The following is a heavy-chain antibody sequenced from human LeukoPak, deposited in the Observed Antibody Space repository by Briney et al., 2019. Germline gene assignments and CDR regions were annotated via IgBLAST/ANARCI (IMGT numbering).Heavy chain of an antibody. V-gene: IGHV3-30*03. CDR1: GFTFSSYG. Sequence: PGGSLRLSCAASGFTFSSYGMHWVRQAPGKGLEWVAVISYDGSNKYYADSVKGRFTISRDNSKNTLYLQMNSLRAEDTAVYYCARGGGDSGFDYWGQGTLVTVSS. J-gene: IGHJ4*02. CDR3: ARGGGDSGFDY. D-gene: IGHD1-26*01. CDR2: ISYDGSNK.